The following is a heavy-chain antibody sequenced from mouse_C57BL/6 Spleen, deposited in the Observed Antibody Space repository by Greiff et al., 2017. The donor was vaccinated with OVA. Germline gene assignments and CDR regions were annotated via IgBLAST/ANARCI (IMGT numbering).Heavy chain of an antibody. Sequence: VQLQQSGPGLVQPSQSLSITCTVSGFSLTSYGVHWVRQSPGKGLEWLGVIWSGGSTDYNAAFISRLSISKDNSKSQVFFKMNSLQADDTAIYYCARRNYGNPYAMDYWGQGTSVTVSS. CDR1: GFSLTSYG. CDR2: IWSGGST. J-gene: IGHJ4*01. D-gene: IGHD2-1*01. CDR3: ARRNYGNPYAMDY. V-gene: IGHV2-2*01.